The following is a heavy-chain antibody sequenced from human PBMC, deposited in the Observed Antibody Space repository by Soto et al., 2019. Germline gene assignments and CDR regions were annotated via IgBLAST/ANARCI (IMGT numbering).Heavy chain of an antibody. CDR3: TTRGIAAAGRTGLLDP. J-gene: IGHJ5*02. CDR1: GFTFSSYS. D-gene: IGHD6-13*01. CDR2: ISSSSSTI. Sequence: PGGSLRLSCAASGFTFSSYSMNWVRQAPGKGLEWVSYISSSSSTIYYADSVKGRFTISRDNAKNSLYLQMNSLKTEDTAVYYCTTRGIAAAGRTGLLDPWGQGTLVTVSS. V-gene: IGHV3-48*01.